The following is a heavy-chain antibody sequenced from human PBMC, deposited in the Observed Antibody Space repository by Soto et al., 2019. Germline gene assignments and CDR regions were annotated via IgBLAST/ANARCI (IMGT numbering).Heavy chain of an antibody. CDR2: LYYSGIT. Sequence: TTTVYGWSFSGSYLRWIRQHPGKCLEFIVYLYYSGITYYNPALKSRVTISVDTSKNQFSLKLSSVTAADTAVYYCARVRTVVTDWGAFDIWGQGTMVTVSS. D-gene: IGHD2-15*01. CDR1: GWSFSGSY. V-gene: IGHV4-31*03. J-gene: IGHJ3*02. CDR3: ARVRTVVTDWGAFDI.